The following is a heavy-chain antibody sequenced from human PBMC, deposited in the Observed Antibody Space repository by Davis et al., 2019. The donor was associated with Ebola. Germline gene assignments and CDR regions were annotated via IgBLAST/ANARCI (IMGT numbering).Heavy chain of an antibody. CDR1: GFTFSSYA. D-gene: IGHD5-18*01. J-gene: IGHJ4*02. Sequence: GGSLRLSCAASGFTFSSYAMSWVRQAPGKGLEWVAHISDSGSTTYYTDSVKGRFTISRDNAKNSLYLQMNSLRAEDTAVYYCVPGTWIRGQGTLVTVSS. CDR3: VPGTWI. CDR2: ISDSGSTT. V-gene: IGHV3-48*03.